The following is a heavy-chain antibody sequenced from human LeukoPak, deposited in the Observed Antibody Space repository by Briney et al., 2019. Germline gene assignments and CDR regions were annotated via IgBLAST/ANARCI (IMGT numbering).Heavy chain of an antibody. J-gene: IGHJ4*02. D-gene: IGHD2-21*02. CDR3: TLILATASDTDY. CDR1: GFTFSGSA. V-gene: IGHV3-73*01. Sequence: PGGSLKLSCAASGFTFSGSAMHWVRQASGKGLEWVGRIRSKANSYATAYAASVKARFTISRDDSKNTAYLQTNSLKTEDTAVYYCTLILATASDTDYWGQGTLVTVSS. CDR2: IRSKANSYAT.